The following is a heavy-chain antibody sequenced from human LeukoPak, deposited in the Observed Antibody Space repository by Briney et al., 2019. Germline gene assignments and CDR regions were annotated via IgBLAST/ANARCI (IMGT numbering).Heavy chain of an antibody. J-gene: IGHJ3*02. Sequence: SETLSLTCIVSGGSIRSYDWSWIRQPPGKGLEWIGYISYTGSTNYNPSLKSRVTMSGDTPKNQFSLKLISVTAADTAIYFCVRVGGSSLGALDIWGQGTMVTVSS. CDR1: GGSIRSYD. CDR2: ISYTGST. V-gene: IGHV4-59*01. CDR3: VRVGGSSLGALDI. D-gene: IGHD1-14*01.